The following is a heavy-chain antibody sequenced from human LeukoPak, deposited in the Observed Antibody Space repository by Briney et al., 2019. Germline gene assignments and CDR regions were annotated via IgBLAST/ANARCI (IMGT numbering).Heavy chain of an antibody. Sequence: GGSLRLSCAASGFTFSSYRMSWVRQAPGKGLEWVANIKQDGSEKYYVDSVKGRFTISRDSAKNSLYLQMNSLRAEDTAVYYCARNYYDSSGYYSLCAFDIWGQGTMVTASS. V-gene: IGHV3-7*01. CDR3: ARNYYDSSGYYSLCAFDI. CDR1: GFTFSSYR. D-gene: IGHD3-22*01. CDR2: IKQDGSEK. J-gene: IGHJ3*02.